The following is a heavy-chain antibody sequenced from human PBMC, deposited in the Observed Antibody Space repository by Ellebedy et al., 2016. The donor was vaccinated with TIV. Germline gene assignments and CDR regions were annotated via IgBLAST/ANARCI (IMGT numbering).Heavy chain of an antibody. CDR1: GGSISSGGYS. V-gene: IGHV4-30-2*01. CDR2: IYLCGTT. CDR3: ARGIKMRRAFDI. J-gene: IGHJ3*02. D-gene: IGHD2-15*01. Sequence: MPSETLSLTCTVSGGSISSGGYSWSWIRQPPGKGLAWIGYIYLCGTTSYNPSLQSRVTISVDRSKNQFSLNLSSVTAADTAVYYCARGIKMRRAFDIWGQGAMVTVSS.